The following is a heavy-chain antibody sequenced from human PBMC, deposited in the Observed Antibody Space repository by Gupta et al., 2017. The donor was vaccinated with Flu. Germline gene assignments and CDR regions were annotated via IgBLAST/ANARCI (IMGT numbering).Heavy chain of an antibody. CDR1: AFPFDDYN. CDR3: TKDSHESSGMDV. CDR2: VSWHGGTT. V-gene: IGHV3-43*01. J-gene: IGHJ6*02. Sequence: RLVESGGAVVRPGGSRRLSCAASAFPFDDYNMHWVRQAPGKGLEWVSHVSWHGGTTDYADSVRGRFTISRDNSKNLLFLQMDSLRPEDSGLYDCTKDSHESSGMDVWGQGTTVTVSS.